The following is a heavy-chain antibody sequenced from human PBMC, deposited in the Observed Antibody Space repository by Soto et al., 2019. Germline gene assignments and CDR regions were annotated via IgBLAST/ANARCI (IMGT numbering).Heavy chain of an antibody. V-gene: IGHV3-30*18. Sequence: GGSLRLSCAASGFTFSSYGMHWVRQAPGKGLEWVAVISYDGSNKYYADSVKGRFTISRDNSKNTLYLQMNSLRAEDTAVYYCAKDAYYYDSSLVSGIGYFDYWGQGTLVTVSS. CDR3: AKDAYYYDSSLVSGIGYFDY. D-gene: IGHD3-22*01. CDR1: GFTFSSYG. J-gene: IGHJ4*02. CDR2: ISYDGSNK.